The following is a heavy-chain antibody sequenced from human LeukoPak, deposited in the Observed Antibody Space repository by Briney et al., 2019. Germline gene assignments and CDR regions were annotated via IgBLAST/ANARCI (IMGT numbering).Heavy chain of an antibody. J-gene: IGHJ4*02. Sequence: SETLSLTCAVYGGSFSSYYWSWIRQPPGKGLEWIGEINHRGSTNYKPSLKSRVTISVDSSKNQFSMKLSSVTAADAAVYYCARDLYSSSSLGCRYWGQGTLVTVSS. D-gene: IGHD6-6*01. V-gene: IGHV4-34*01. CDR2: INHRGST. CDR3: ARDLYSSSSLGCRY. CDR1: GGSFSSYY.